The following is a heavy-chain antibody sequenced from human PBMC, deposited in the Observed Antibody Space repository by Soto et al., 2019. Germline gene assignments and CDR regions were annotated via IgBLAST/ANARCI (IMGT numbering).Heavy chain of an antibody. D-gene: IGHD1-26*01. CDR1: GYTFTRYG. J-gene: IGHJ5*02. Sequence: ASVKVSCKASGYTFTRYGISWVRQAPGQGLEWMGWISAYNGNTNYAQKLQGRVTMTTDTSTSTAYMELRSLRSDDTAVYYCARDRVGANGGWFVPWGQGTLVTVSS. V-gene: IGHV1-18*04. CDR3: ARDRVGANGGWFVP. CDR2: ISAYNGNT.